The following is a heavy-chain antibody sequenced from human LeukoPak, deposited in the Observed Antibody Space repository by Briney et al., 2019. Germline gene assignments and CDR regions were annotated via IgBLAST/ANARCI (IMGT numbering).Heavy chain of an antibody. CDR3: ARGSCSSTSCYDDRPYYDFWSGYYPDYYYYYMDV. CDR2: IYYSGST. D-gene: IGHD3-3*01. CDR1: GGSISSYY. J-gene: IGHJ6*03. V-gene: IGHV4-59*01. Sequence: PSETLSLTCTVSGGSISSYYWSWIRQPPGKGLEWIGYIYYSGSTNYNPSLKSRVTISVDTSKNQLSLKLSSVTAADTAVYYCARGSCSSTSCYDDRPYYDFWSGYYPDYYYYYMDVWGKGTTVTVSS.